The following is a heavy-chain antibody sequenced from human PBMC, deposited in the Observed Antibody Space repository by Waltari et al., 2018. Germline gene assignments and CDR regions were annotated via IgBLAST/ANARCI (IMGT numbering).Heavy chain of an antibody. CDR2: ISYDGSNK. J-gene: IGHJ3*02. V-gene: IGHV3-30*01. Sequence: QVQLVESGGGVVQPGRSLRLSCAASGFTFSSYALHWVRQAPGKGLEWVAVISYDGSNKDYADSVKGRFTISRDNSKNTLYLQMNSLRAEDTAVYYCARDSTVTTNAFDIWGQGTMVTVSS. CDR3: ARDSTVTTNAFDI. CDR1: GFTFSSYA. D-gene: IGHD4-17*01.